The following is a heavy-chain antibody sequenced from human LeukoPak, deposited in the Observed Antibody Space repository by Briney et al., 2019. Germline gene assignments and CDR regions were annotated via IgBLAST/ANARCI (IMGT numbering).Heavy chain of an antibody. J-gene: IGHJ4*02. CDR2: IWYDGSKQ. V-gene: IGHV3-33*06. D-gene: IGHD3-22*01. Sequence: GRSLRLSCAASGFTFSSYGMHWVRQAPGKGLEWVAFIWYDGSKQYYADSVKGRFTIPRDNSKNTLYLQMNSLRAEDTAVYYCAKDLALYYYDSSGPDYWGQGTLVTVSS. CDR3: AKDLALYYYDSSGPDY. CDR1: GFTFSSYG.